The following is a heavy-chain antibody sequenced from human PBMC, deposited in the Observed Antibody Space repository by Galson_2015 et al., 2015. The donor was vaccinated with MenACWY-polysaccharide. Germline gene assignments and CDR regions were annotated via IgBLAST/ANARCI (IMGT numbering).Heavy chain of an antibody. V-gene: IGHV3-7*01. Sequence: SLRLSCAASGFTFSSYWMTWVRQAPGKGLEWVAKIKRDGSEKYSVDSVKGRFTISRDNAKNSLYLQMNSLRAEDTAVYYCARGGGMDVWGQGTTVTVSS. J-gene: IGHJ6*02. CDR1: GFTFSSYW. CDR3: ARGGGMDV. CDR2: IKRDGSEK.